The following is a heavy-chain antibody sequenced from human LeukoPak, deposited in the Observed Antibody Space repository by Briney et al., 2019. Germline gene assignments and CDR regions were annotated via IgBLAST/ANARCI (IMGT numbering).Heavy chain of an antibody. CDR2: MNPNSGNT. V-gene: IGHV1-8*01. CDR1: GYTFTSYD. D-gene: IGHD6-19*01. Sequence: ASVKVSCKASGYTFTSYDINWVRQATGQGLEWMGWMNPNSGNTGYAQKFQGRVTMTRNTSISTAYMELSSLRSEDTAVYYCAHSSGWYGNWFDPWGQGTLVTVSS. J-gene: IGHJ5*02. CDR3: AHSSGWYGNWFDP.